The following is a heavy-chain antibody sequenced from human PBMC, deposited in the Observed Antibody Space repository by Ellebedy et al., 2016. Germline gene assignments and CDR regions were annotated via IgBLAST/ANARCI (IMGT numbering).Heavy chain of an antibody. CDR2: IYHSGST. CDR1: GGSISSGSYS. V-gene: IGHV4-30-2*01. Sequence: SETLSLXXAVSGGSISSGSYSWSWIRQPPGKGLEWIGYIYHSGSTSYNPSLESRVTMSVDMSNNQFSLKLSSVTAADTAVYFCAGLYGGHINFDSWGQGMLVTVSS. J-gene: IGHJ4*02. D-gene: IGHD4-23*01. CDR3: AGLYGGHINFDS.